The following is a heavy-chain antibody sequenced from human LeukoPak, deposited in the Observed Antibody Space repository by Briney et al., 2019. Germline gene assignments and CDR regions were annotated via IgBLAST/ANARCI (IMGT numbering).Heavy chain of an antibody. J-gene: IGHJ4*02. CDR2: IYSGGST. Sequence: GGSLRLSCAASGFTVSSNYMSWVRQAPGKGLEWVSVIYSGGSTYYADSVKGRFTISRDNAKNTLYLQMNSLRAEDTAVYYCASASSHRIAAGGDYWGQGTLVTVSS. CDR1: GFTVSSNY. V-gene: IGHV3-66*01. CDR3: ASASSHRIAAGGDY. D-gene: IGHD6-13*01.